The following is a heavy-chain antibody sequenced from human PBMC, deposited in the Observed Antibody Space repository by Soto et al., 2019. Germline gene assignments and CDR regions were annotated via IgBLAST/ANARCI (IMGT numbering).Heavy chain of an antibody. CDR3: ASSGEYWSGGSCYSILSAY. CDR1: GFTFSSYS. V-gene: IGHV3-21*01. D-gene: IGHD2-15*01. CDR2: ISSSSSYI. Sequence: EVQLVESGGGLVKPGGSLRLSCAASGFTFSSYSMNWVRQAPGQGLEWVSSISSSSSYIYYADSVKGRFTISRDNAKNSLYLKMNRLRAEDTAVYYCASSGEYWSGGSCYSILSAYWGQGTLVTVSA. J-gene: IGHJ4*02.